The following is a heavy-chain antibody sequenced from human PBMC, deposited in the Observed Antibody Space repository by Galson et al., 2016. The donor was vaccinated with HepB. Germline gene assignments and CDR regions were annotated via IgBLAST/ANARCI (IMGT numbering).Heavy chain of an antibody. V-gene: IGHV4-4*02. CDR2: IYHRGNT. J-gene: IGHJ6*02. D-gene: IGHD3-22*01. CDR1: GGSISTDSW. CDR3: AREGYYDSTKDYYYYCMDV. Sequence: ETLSLTCAVSGGSISTDSWWSWVRQPPGGGLEWIGDIYHRGNTNYNPSLKSRVTISVDKSRNQFSLKLTSVTAADTAVYYCAREGYYDSTKDYYYYCMDVWGQGTTVSVSS.